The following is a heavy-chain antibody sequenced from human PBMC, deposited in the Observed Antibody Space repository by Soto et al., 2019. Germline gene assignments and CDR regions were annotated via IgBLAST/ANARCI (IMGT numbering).Heavy chain of an antibody. CDR3: AIFDWNYYSS. D-gene: IGHD1-7*01. CDR1: GFTFSSYA. J-gene: IGHJ5*02. Sequence: GGSLRLSCAASGFTFSSYAMSWVRQAPGKGLEWVSVISGSGGSTYYADSVKGRFTISRDNSKNTLYLQMNSLRAEDTAVYYCAIFDWNYYSSWGQGTLVTVSS. V-gene: IGHV3-23*01. CDR2: ISGSGGST.